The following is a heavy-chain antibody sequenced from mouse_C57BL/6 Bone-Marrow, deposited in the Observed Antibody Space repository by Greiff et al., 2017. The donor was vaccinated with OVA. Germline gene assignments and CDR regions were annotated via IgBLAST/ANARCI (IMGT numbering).Heavy chain of an antibody. CDR1: GYTFTSYG. J-gene: IGHJ4*01. Sequence: QVQLKESGAELARPGASVKLSCKASGYTFTSYGISWVKQRTGQGLEWIGEIYPRSGNTYYNEKFKGKATLTADKSSSTAYMGLRSLTSEDSAVDFCARYSFYYYAMDYWGQGTSVTVSS. V-gene: IGHV1-81*01. CDR3: ARYSFYYYAMDY. CDR2: IYPRSGNT.